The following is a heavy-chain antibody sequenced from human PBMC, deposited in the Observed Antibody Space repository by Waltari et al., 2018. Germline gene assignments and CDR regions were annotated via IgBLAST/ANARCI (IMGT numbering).Heavy chain of an antibody. CDR2: IKQDGSAQ. CDR3: ATEPYSSSYYFDY. CDR1: GFTFSSYW. Sequence: EVQLVESGGGLVQHGGSRRLSCAASGFTFSSYWMSWVRQAPGKGREGLANIKQDGSAQYYVDSVKGRFTISRDNAKNSLYLQMNSLRAEDTAVYYCATEPYSSSYYFDYWGQGTLVTVSS. J-gene: IGHJ4*02. V-gene: IGHV3-7*01. D-gene: IGHD6-6*01.